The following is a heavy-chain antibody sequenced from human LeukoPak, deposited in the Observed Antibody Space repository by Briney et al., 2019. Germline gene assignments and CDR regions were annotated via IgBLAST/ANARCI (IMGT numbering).Heavy chain of an antibody. Sequence: GGSLRLSCAASGFTFSSYAMHWVRQAPGKGLEWVAVISYDGSNKYYADSVKGRSTISRDNSKNTLYLQMNSLRAEDTAVYYCARDPNVRMGVSWGQGTLVTVSS. CDR1: GFTFSSYA. D-gene: IGHD2-8*01. CDR3: ARDPNVRMGVS. V-gene: IGHV3-30-3*01. J-gene: IGHJ5*02. CDR2: ISYDGSNK.